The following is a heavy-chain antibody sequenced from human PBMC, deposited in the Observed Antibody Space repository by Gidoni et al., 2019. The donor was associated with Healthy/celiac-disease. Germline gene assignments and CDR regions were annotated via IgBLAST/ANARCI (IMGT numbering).Heavy chain of an antibody. J-gene: IGHJ4*02. V-gene: IGHV1-18*04. D-gene: IGHD3-16*02. Sequence: QVQLVQSGAEVKKPGASVKVSCTASGYTFTSYGISWVRQAPGQGLEGMGWISAYNGNTNYAQKLQGRVTMTTDTSTSTAYMELRSLRSDDTAVYYCARSALFVWGSYRHYYFDYWGQGTLVTVSS. CDR1: GYTFTSYG. CDR2: ISAYNGNT. CDR3: ARSALFVWGSYRHYYFDY.